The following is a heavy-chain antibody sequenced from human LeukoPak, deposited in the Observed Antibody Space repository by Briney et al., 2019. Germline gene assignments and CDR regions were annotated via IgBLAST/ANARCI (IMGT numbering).Heavy chain of an antibody. J-gene: IGHJ4*02. D-gene: IGHD2-2*01. Sequence: SVKVSCKASGGTFSSYAISWVRQAPGQGLEWMRGIIPIFGTANYAQKFQGRVTITADESTSTAYMELSSLRSEDTAVYYCARARYCSSTSCYSDPYYFDYWGQGTLVTVSS. V-gene: IGHV1-69*01. CDR1: GGTFSSYA. CDR2: IIPIFGTA. CDR3: ARARYCSSTSCYSDPYYFDY.